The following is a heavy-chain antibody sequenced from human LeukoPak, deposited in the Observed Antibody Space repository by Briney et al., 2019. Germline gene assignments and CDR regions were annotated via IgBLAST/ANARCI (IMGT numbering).Heavy chain of an antibody. J-gene: IGHJ3*02. CDR2: IGTAVDT. D-gene: IGHD3-16*01. Sequence: PGGSLRLSCVASGFTFSSHDMHWVRQPPGKGLEWVAGIGTAVDTYYPGSVKARFTISRDDAKNSLYLQMNSLGAGDTAVYFCARAKGGGAILDIWGQGAMVTVSS. CDR3: ARAKGGGAILDI. V-gene: IGHV3-13*01. CDR1: GFTFSSHD.